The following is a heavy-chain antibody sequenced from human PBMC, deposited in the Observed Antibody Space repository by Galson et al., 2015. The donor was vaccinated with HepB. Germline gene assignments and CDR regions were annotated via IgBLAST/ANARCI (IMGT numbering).Heavy chain of an antibody. CDR2: ISSSGSTI. CDR3: ARTSSITIFGVVINPLSDY. D-gene: IGHD3-3*01. J-gene: IGHJ4*02. Sequence: SLRLSCAASGFTFSDYYMSWIRQAPGKGLEWVSYISSSGSTIYYADSVKGRFTISRDNAKNSLYLQMNSLRAEDTAMYYCARTSSITIFGVVINPLSDYRGQGTLVPVSS. V-gene: IGHV3-11*01. CDR1: GFTFSDYY.